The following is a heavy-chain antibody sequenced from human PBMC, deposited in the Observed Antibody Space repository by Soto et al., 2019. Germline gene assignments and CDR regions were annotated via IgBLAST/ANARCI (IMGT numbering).Heavy chain of an antibody. D-gene: IGHD3-22*01. CDR3: ARQLSDYYDTSGYYFPPLY. CDR2: IIPIFGTA. J-gene: IGHJ4*02. Sequence: SVKVSCKASGGTFSSYAISWVRQAPGQGLEWMGGIIPIFGTANYAQKFQGRVTITADESTSTAYMELSSLRSEDTAVYYCARQLSDYYDTSGYYFPPLYWGQGTLVTVS. V-gene: IGHV1-69*13. CDR1: GGTFSSYA.